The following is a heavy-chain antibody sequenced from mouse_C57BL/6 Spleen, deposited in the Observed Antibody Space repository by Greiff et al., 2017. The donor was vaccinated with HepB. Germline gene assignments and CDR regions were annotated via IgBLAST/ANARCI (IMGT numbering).Heavy chain of an antibody. D-gene: IGHD1-1*01. V-gene: IGHV1-18*01. Sequence: VHVKQSGPELVKPGASVKIPCKASGYTFTDYNMDWVKQSHGKSLEWIGDINPNNGGTIYNQKFKGKATLTVDKSSSTAYMELRSLTSEDTAVYYCARDGGSSSHYAMDYWGQGTSVTVSS. J-gene: IGHJ4*01. CDR1: GYTFTDYN. CDR3: ARDGGSSSHYAMDY. CDR2: INPNNGGT.